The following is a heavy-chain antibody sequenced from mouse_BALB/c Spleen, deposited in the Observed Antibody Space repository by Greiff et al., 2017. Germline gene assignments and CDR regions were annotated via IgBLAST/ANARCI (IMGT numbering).Heavy chain of an antibody. V-gene: IGHV5-6-2*01. CDR2: INSNGGST. Sequence: EVKLVESGGGLVKLGGSLKLSCAASGFTFSSYYMSWVRQTPEKRLELVAAINSNGGSTYYPDTVKGRFTISRDNAKNTLYLQMSSLKSEDTALYYCARRGYEGAMDYWGQGTSVTVSS. CDR3: ARRGYEGAMDY. J-gene: IGHJ4*01. CDR1: GFTFSSYY. D-gene: IGHD2-2*01.